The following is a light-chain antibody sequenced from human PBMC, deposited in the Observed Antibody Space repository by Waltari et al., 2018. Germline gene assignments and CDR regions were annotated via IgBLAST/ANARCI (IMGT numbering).Light chain of an antibody. Sequence: EILLTQSPATLTLSPGERATLSCRASQSVSSYLVWYQQKAGQAPRLLIYDASNRATGIPARFSGSGSGTDFTLTISSLEPEDFAVYYCQHRRNWPLTFGQGTRLEIK. CDR2: DAS. J-gene: IGKJ5*01. CDR3: QHRRNWPLT. CDR1: QSVSSY. V-gene: IGKV3-11*01.